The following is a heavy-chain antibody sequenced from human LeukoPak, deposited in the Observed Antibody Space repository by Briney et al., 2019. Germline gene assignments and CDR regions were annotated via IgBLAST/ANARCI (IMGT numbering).Heavy chain of an antibody. CDR3: ARRRLGYYFDY. CDR1: GGSFSGYY. CDR2: INPRGST. J-gene: IGHJ4*02. D-gene: IGHD5-24*01. Sequence: SETLSLTCAVYGGSFSGYYWSWIRQPPGKGLEWIGEINPRGSTNYNPSLKSRVTLSADTSKNQFSLTLNSVTAADTAVYYCARRRLGYYFDYWGQGTLVTVSS. V-gene: IGHV4-34*01.